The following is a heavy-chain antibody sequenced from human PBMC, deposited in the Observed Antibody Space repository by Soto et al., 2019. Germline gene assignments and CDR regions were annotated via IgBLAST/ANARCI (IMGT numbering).Heavy chain of an antibody. CDR1: GFTFSSYD. V-gene: IGHV3-73*01. Sequence: GGSLRLSCAASGFTFSSYDLNWVRQAPGKGLEWVGRIRSKANSYATAYAASVKGRFTISRDDSKNTAYLQMNSLKTEDTAVYYCTRADYGDDGWLDPWGQVTLGTVS. D-gene: IGHD4-17*01. CDR3: TRADYGDDGWLDP. J-gene: IGHJ5*02. CDR2: IRSKANSYAT.